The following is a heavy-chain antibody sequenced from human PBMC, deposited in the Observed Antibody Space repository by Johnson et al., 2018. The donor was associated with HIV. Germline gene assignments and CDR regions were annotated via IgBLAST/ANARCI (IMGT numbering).Heavy chain of an antibody. CDR3: ARGFWSESGGWAFDI. CDR2: IYSGGRS. CDR1: GFTFSDYY. D-gene: IGHD3-3*01. V-gene: IGHV3-66*01. J-gene: IGHJ3*02. Sequence: VQLVESGGGLVQPGGSLRISCAASGFTFSDYYMSWIRQAPGKGLEWVSVIYSGGRSYYADSVKDRFTISRDNSKNTLYLQMNSLRAEDTAVYYCARGFWSESGGWAFDIWGQGTMVTVSS.